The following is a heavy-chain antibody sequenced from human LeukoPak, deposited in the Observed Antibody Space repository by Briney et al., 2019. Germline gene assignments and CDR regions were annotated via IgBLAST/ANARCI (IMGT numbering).Heavy chain of an antibody. CDR1: GYTFTTYG. CDR3: ARDAHQSGSYNFDY. CDR2: ISGYNGNT. D-gene: IGHD1-26*01. V-gene: IGHV1-18*01. J-gene: IGHJ4*02. Sequence: ASVKVSCKASGYTFTTYGISWVRQAPGLGLEWMGWISGYNGNTNNAQKVQGRVTMTTDTSTSTAYMELRSLRSDDTAVYYCARDAHQSGSYNFDYWGQGTPVTVSS.